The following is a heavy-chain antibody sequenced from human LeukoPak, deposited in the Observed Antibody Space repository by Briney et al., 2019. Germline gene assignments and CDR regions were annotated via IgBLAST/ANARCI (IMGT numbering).Heavy chain of an antibody. CDR2: ISSSSSYI. D-gene: IGHD6-13*01. CDR1: GFTFSSYS. CDR3: ARERPGESSSWYRVCGAFDI. V-gene: IGHV3-21*01. J-gene: IGHJ3*02. Sequence: PGGSLRLSCAASGFTFSSYSMNWVRQAPGKGLEWVSSISSSSSYIYYADSVKGRFTISRDDAKNSLYLQMNSLRAEDTAVYYCARERPGESSSWYRVCGAFDIWGQGTMVTVSS.